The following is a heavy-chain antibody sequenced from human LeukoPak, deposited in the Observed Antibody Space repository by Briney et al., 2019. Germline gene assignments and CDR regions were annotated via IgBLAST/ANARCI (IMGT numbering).Heavy chain of an antibody. CDR3: AREADPTRIHRPYYFDF. J-gene: IGHJ4*02. CDR1: GYTFTTYY. Sequence: GASVKVSCKASGYTFTTYYMHWVRQAPGQGLEWMGIIKPSGGSTSYAQKFQGRVTMTRDTSTSTVYMELSSLRSEDTAVYYCAREADPTRIHRPYYFDFWGQGTLVTVSS. CDR2: IKPSGGST. V-gene: IGHV1-46*01.